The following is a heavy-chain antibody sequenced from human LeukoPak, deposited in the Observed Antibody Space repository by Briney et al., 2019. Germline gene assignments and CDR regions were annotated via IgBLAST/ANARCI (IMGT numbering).Heavy chain of an antibody. D-gene: IGHD6-19*01. J-gene: IGHJ5*02. CDR2: INYSGNT. V-gene: IGHV4-34*01. CDR3: ARGSKWVVNPRGWFDP. Sequence: SETLPLTGAVYRGSFSGYYWSSIRQPPGKGLEWIGEINYSGNTNYNLSLKSRVTISVDTSKNQFALKLSSVAAADTAVYYCARGSKWVVNPRGWFDPWGQGTLVTVSS. CDR1: RGSFSGYY.